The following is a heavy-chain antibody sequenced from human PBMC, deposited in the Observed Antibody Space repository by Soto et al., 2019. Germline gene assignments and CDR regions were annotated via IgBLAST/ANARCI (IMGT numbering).Heavy chain of an antibody. J-gene: IGHJ4*02. CDR2: IKQDGSEK. CDR1: GFTFSTYW. CDR3: ARDAPGGYHNY. Sequence: EVQLVESGGGLVQPGGSLRLSCAASGFTFSTYWMYWVRQAPGKGLEWVANIKQDGSEKYYVDSVKGRFTISRDNAENTLYLQMNSLRAEDTALYFCARDAPGGYHNYWGQGTLVTVSS. D-gene: IGHD6-25*01. V-gene: IGHV3-7*01.